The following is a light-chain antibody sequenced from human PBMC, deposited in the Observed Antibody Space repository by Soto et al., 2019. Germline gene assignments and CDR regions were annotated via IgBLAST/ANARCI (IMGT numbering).Light chain of an antibody. V-gene: IGKV3-11*01. CDR1: QSVSSY. Sequence: EVVLTQSPAPLSLSPGDRATLSCRASQSVSSYFAWYQQKPGQAPRLLIYDASNRATGIPARFSGSGSGTDFTLTISSLEAEDVAVYYCQQRSIWPLTLGQGTRLEI. CDR3: QQRSIWPLT. CDR2: DAS. J-gene: IGKJ5*01.